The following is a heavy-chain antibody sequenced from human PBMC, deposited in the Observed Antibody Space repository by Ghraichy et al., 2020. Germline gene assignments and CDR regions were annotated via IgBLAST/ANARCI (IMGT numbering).Heavy chain of an antibody. V-gene: IGHV1-69*05. CDR3: ARLPGYCSGGSCYYYYGMDV. CDR2: IIPIFGTA. J-gene: IGHJ6*02. Sequence: SVKVSCKASGGTFSSYAISWVRQAPGQGLEWMGGIIPIFGTANYAQKFQGRVTITTDESTSTAYMELSSLRSEDTAVYYCARLPGYCSGGSCYYYYGMDVWGQGTTVTVSS. D-gene: IGHD2-15*01. CDR1: GGTFSSYA.